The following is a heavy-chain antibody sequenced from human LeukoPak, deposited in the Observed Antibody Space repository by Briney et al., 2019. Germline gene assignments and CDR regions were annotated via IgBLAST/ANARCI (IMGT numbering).Heavy chain of an antibody. CDR1: GGSISSGSYY. J-gene: IGHJ6*03. CDR2: INTSGRT. CDR3: ARDPTGRYSSEGYMDV. V-gene: IGHV4-61*02. Sequence: SQTLSLTCTVSGGSISSGSYYWSWIRRPAGKGLEWIGRINTSGRTKYNPSLKSRVTISVETSKNQFSLKLSSVTAADTAVYYCARDPTGRYSSEGYMDVWGKGTTVTISS. D-gene: IGHD6-19*01.